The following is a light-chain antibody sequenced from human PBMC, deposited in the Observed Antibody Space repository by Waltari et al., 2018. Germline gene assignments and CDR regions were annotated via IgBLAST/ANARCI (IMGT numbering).Light chain of an antibody. CDR3: MQSLLALWT. CDR1: QSLLHRNGNND. Sequence: DILMTQSPFSLPVTPGDPASISCRSSQSLLHRNGNNDLDWYLQKPGQSPQLLIYLGSNRASGVPDRFSTSGSGTDFTLKISRVEAEDVGVYYCMQSLLALWTFGQGTKVEIK. J-gene: IGKJ1*01. V-gene: IGKV2-28*01. CDR2: LGS.